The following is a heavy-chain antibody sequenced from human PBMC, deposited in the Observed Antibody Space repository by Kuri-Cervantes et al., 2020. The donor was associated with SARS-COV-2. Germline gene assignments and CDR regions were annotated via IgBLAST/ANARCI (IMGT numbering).Heavy chain of an antibody. CDR1: GGSISSSSYY. J-gene: IGHJ3*02. D-gene: IGHD5-24*01. CDR3: ARQREMATIPDAFDI. Sequence: SETLSLTCTVSGGSISSSSYYWGWIRQPPGKGLEWIGSIYHSGSTYYNPSLKSRVTISVDTPKNQFSLKLSSVTAADTAVYYCARQREMATIPDAFDIWGQGTMVTVSS. V-gene: IGHV4-39*01. CDR2: IYHSGST.